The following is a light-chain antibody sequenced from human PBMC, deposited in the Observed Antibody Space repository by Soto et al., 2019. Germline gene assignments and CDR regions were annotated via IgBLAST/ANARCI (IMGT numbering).Light chain of an antibody. Sequence: EIVLTQSPATLSLSPGERATLSCRASRPVSNYLAWYQQKPGQAPRLLIYDASNRATGVPARFSGSGSGTDFTLTISSLEPEDFAVYYCQQRSDWPKITFGPGTKVDIK. CDR1: RPVSNY. CDR3: QQRSDWPKIT. V-gene: IGKV3-11*01. CDR2: DAS. J-gene: IGKJ3*01.